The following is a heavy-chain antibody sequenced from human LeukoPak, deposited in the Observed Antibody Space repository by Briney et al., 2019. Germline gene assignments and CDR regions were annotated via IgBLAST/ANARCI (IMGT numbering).Heavy chain of an antibody. CDR3: ARESSSGWYVSYGMDV. Sequence: SQTLSLTCAISGDGVSSNSAAWNWNRQSPSRGLEWLGRTYYRSKWYNDYAVSVKSRITINPDTSKNQFSLQLNSVTPEDTAVYYCARESSSGWYVSYGMDVWGQGTTVTVSS. CDR1: GDGVSSNSAA. J-gene: IGHJ6*02. CDR2: TYYRSKWYN. V-gene: IGHV6-1*01. D-gene: IGHD6-19*01.